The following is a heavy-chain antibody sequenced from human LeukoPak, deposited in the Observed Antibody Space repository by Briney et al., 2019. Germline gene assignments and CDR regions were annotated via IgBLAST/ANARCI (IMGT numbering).Heavy chain of an antibody. CDR1: GFNFNDYF. J-gene: IGHJ2*01. V-gene: IGHV3-11*06. Sequence: GGSLRISCAASGFNFNDYFMTWIRQAPGKGLEWISYITTSEDYTNYADSVRGRFTVSRDNTKNSLYLQMNSLRDEDTAVYYCARRAGAAAAALRHFDLWGRGTLVSVSS. D-gene: IGHD6-13*01. CDR2: ITTSEDYT. CDR3: ARRAGAAAAALRHFDL.